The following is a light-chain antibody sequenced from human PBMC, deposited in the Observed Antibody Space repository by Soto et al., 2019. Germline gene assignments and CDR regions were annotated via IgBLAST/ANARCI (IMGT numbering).Light chain of an antibody. Sequence: EIVLTQSPGTLSLSPGERATLSCRTSQALSSSFLAWYQQKPGQAPRLLIYGASRRATGIPDRFSGSGSGTDFTLTISRLEPEDFAVYFCHQYATSPYTFGQGTKVDIK. V-gene: IGKV3-20*01. CDR2: GAS. J-gene: IGKJ2*01. CDR1: QALSSSF. CDR3: HQYATSPYT.